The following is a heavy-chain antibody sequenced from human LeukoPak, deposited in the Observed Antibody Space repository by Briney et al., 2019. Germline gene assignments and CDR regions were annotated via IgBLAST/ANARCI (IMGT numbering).Heavy chain of an antibody. V-gene: IGHV3-30*04. Sequence: GRSLRLSCAASGFTFSSYAMHWVRQAPGKGLEWVALISHDGSNKYYADSVKGRFTISRDNSKNTLYLQMNSLRAEDTAVYYCARGGGTSRYYCYGMDVWGQGTTVTVSS. CDR1: GFTFSSYA. J-gene: IGHJ6*02. CDR3: ARGGGTSRYYCYGMDV. D-gene: IGHD2-2*01. CDR2: ISHDGSNK.